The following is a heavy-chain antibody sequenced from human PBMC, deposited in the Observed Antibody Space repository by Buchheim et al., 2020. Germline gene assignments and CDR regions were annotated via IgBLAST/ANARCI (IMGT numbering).Heavy chain of an antibody. CDR2: ISYDGSNK. V-gene: IGHV3-30-3*01. CDR1: GFTFSSYA. J-gene: IGHJ5*02. D-gene: IGHD3-10*01. Sequence: QVQLVESGGGVVQPGRSLRLSCAASGFTFSSYAMHWVRQAPGKGLEWVAVISYDGSNKYYADSVKGRFTISRDNSKNTLYPQMNSLRAEDTAVYYCARDQGSRLLWFGELFWENWFDPWGQGTL. CDR3: ARDQGSRLLWFGELFWENWFDP.